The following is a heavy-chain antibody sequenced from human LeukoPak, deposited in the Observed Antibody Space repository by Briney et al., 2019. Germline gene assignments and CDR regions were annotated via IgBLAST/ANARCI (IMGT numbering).Heavy chain of an antibody. Sequence: GGSLRLSCAASGFTFSNAWMSWVRQAPGKGLEWVGRIKSKTDGGTTDYAAPVKGRFTISRDDSKNTMYLQMNSLKTEDTALYYCTTVWFGELSLGYWGQGTLVTVSS. D-gene: IGHD3-10*01. V-gene: IGHV3-15*01. CDR1: GFTFSNAW. CDR3: TTVWFGELSLGY. CDR2: IKSKTDGGTT. J-gene: IGHJ4*02.